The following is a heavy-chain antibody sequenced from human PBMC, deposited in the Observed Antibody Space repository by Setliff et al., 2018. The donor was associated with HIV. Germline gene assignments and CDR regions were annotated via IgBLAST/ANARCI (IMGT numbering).Heavy chain of an antibody. Sequence: SETLSLTCAVYGGSFSGYYWSWIRQPPGKGLEWIGEINHSGSTNCNPSLKSRVTISVDTSKNKFSLKLSSVTAADTAVYYCARGGSDPYYSGSSGPYPPGYWGQGTLVTVSS. CDR3: ARGGSDPYYSGSSGPYPPGY. V-gene: IGHV4-34*01. D-gene: IGHD3-22*01. J-gene: IGHJ4*02. CDR1: GGSFSGYY. CDR2: INHSGST.